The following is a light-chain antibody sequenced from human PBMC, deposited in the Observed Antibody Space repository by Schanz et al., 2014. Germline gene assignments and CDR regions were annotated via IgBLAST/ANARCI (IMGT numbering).Light chain of an antibody. J-gene: IGKJ3*01. CDR3: QQYNAWPPLFT. Sequence: EIVLTQSPATLSVSPGERATLSCRASQSVGSDLAWYQQKPGQAPRLLIYGASIRASGIPATFSASGSGTEFILTISSLQSEDFAVYYCQQYNAWPPLFTFGPGTKVHV. V-gene: IGKV3-15*01. CDR1: QSVGSD. CDR2: GAS.